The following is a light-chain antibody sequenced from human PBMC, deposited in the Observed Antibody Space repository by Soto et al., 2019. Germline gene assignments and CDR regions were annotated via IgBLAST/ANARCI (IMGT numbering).Light chain of an antibody. Sequence: EIVLTQSPGTLSLSPGERATLSCRASQSISSSYLAWYQQKPGQAPRLLIYDASSRATGIPDRFSGGGSGTDFTLTISRLEPEDFAVFYCQHYDSLPITFGQGTRLEIK. V-gene: IGKV3-20*01. CDR3: QHYDSLPIT. CDR2: DAS. CDR1: QSISSSY. J-gene: IGKJ5*01.